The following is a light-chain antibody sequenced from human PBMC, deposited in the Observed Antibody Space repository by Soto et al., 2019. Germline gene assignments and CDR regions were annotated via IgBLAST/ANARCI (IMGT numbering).Light chain of an antibody. CDR2: DVN. CDR3: SYKRGSTTYV. J-gene: IGLJ1*01. V-gene: IGLV2-14*03. Sequence: QSALTQPASVSGSPGQSITISCTGTSSDVGGYNYVSWYQQYPGKAPKLMIYDVNNRPSGVSNRFSGSKSGNTASLTISGLPAEDEADYYCSYKRGSTTYVFGTGTKVTVL. CDR1: SSDVGGYNY.